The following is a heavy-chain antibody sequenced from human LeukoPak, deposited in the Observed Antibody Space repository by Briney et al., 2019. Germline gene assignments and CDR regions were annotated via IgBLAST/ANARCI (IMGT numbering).Heavy chain of an antibody. CDR1: GLTFSGSA. V-gene: IGHV3-73*01. CDR3: AKGDTSGWYGNFDY. Sequence: GGSLRLSCAASGLTFSGSAMHWVRQASGKGLEWVGRIRSKANSYATAYAASVKGRFTISRDDSKNTALLQMNSLRAEDTAVYYCAKGDTSGWYGNFDYWGQGILVTVSS. CDR2: IRSKANSYAT. D-gene: IGHD6-19*01. J-gene: IGHJ4*02.